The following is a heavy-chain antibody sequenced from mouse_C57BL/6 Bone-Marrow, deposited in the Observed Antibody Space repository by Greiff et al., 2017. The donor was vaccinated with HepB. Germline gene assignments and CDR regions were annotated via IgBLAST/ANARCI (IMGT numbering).Heavy chain of an antibody. J-gene: IGHJ4*01. CDR2: ISNGGGST. D-gene: IGHD2-3*01. Sequence: EVKVEESGGGLVQPGGSLKLSCAASGFTFSDYYMYWVRQTPEKRLEWVAYISNGGGSTYYPDTVKGRFTISRDNAKNTLYLQMSRLKSEDTAMYYCARHLTYDGYYGKAMDYWGQGTSVTVSS. V-gene: IGHV5-12*01. CDR1: GFTFSDYY. CDR3: ARHLTYDGYYGKAMDY.